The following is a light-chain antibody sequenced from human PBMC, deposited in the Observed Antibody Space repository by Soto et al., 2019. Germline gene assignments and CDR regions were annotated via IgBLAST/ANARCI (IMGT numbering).Light chain of an antibody. CDR2: GAS. CDR1: QSVSSY. V-gene: IGKV3-11*01. Sequence: EIVLTQSPATLSLSPGERSTLSCRASQSVSSYLAWYQQKPGQAPRLLIYGASTRATGIPARFSGGGSGTEFTLTISSLQPEDVATYFCHRYNSVPLTFGGGTKVDIK. CDR3: HRYNSVPLT. J-gene: IGKJ4*01.